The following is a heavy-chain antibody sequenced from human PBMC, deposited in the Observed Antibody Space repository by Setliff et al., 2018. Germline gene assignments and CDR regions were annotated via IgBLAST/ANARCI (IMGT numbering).Heavy chain of an antibody. Sequence: PGGSLRLSCAASRFTLSSSWMHWVCQAPEKGLEWVADIKCDGSEKYYVDSVKGRFTISRDNSKNTLYLQMNSLRAEDTAVYFCARDGSVRGVDEYFDYWGQGTLVTVSS. D-gene: IGHD1-26*01. CDR2: IKCDGSEK. V-gene: IGHV3-7*03. CDR1: RFTLSSSW. J-gene: IGHJ4*02. CDR3: ARDGSVRGVDEYFDY.